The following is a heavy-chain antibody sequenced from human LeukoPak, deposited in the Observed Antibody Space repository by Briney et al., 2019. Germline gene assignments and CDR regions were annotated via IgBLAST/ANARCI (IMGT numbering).Heavy chain of an antibody. D-gene: IGHD3-9*01. CDR1: GFTFSSNW. CDR3: ARALRYFDWSWPNSNAFDI. V-gene: IGHV3-74*01. Sequence: GGSLRLSCAASGFTFSSNWMHWVRQAPGKGLVWVSRINEDGSTTNYADSVKGRFTISRDNAKNTLYLQMNSLGAEDTAVYYCARALRYFDWSWPNSNAFDIWGQGTMVTVSS. CDR2: INEDGSTT. J-gene: IGHJ3*02.